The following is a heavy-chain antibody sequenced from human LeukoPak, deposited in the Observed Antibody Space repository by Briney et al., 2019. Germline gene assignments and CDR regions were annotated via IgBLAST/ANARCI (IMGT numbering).Heavy chain of an antibody. CDR2: IKTDGSET. J-gene: IGHJ4*02. D-gene: IGHD3-10*01. Sequence: PGGSLRLSCAASGFSFSNYWMGWVRQAPGKGLACVANIKTDGSETYYVDSVKGRFTISRDNAKNSPFLQMNSLRAEDTAIYYCVSAIRGSPIDYWGQGTLVSVPS. CDR3: VSAIRGSPIDY. CDR1: GFSFSNYW. V-gene: IGHV3-7*01.